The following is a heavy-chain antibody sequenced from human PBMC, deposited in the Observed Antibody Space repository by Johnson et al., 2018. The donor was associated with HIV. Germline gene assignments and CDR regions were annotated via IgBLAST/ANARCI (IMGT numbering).Heavy chain of an antibody. CDR3: AREVRYNLNQVPAFDI. V-gene: IGHV3-11*01. CDR1: GFTFSDYY. CDR2: ISNSASITNSASTI. J-gene: IGHJ3*02. D-gene: IGHD1-20*01. Sequence: QVQLVESGGGLVKPGGSLRLSCAASGFTFSDYYMTWIRQAPGKGLEWVSYISNSASITNSASTIYYSDSVKGRFSLSRDNAKNSRYLQMNSLRAEDTALYYCAREVRYNLNQVPAFDIWGQGTMVTVSS.